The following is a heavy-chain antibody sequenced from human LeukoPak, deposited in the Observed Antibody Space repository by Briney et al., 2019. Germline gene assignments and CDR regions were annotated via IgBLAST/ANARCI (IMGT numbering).Heavy chain of an antibody. Sequence: SETLSLTCTVSGDSISSYYWSWIRQPPGKGLEWIGYIYYSGSTNYNPSLKSRVTISVDTSKNQFSLKLSSVTAADTAVYYCARQIAAAGFNWFDPWGQGTLVTVSS. CDR3: ARQIAAAGFNWFDP. CDR1: GDSISSYY. D-gene: IGHD6-13*01. V-gene: IGHV4-59*08. CDR2: IYYSGST. J-gene: IGHJ5*02.